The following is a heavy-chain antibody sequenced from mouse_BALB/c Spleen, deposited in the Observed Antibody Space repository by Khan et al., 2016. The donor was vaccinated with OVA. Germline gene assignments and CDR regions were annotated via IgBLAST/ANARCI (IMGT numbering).Heavy chain of an antibody. CDR1: GFTFSTYG. V-gene: IGHV5-6*01. J-gene: IGHJ3*01. D-gene: IGHD1-1*01. Sequence: EVQGVESGGDLVKPGGSLKLSCVASGFTFSTYGMSWVRQTPDRRLEWVATVSTGGSYTYYPDSVKGRFTISRDNAKNTLYLQMNSLKSDDTAIFYCTRLAYYYDSEGFAYWGQGTLVTVSA. CDR3: TRLAYYYDSEGFAY. CDR2: VSTGGSYT.